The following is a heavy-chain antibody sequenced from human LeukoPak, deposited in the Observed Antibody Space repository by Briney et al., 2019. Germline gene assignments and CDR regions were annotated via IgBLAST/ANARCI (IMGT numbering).Heavy chain of an antibody. Sequence: SQTLSLTCAISGDGVSSNSATWNRIRQSPSRALEWLGRTYYKSKWYNDYAVSVKSRITINSDTSKNQFSLQLNSGTPNDTAXXXXXXXXXXWSPRDAFDIWGQGTMVTVSS. V-gene: IGHV6-1*01. D-gene: IGHD1-26*01. CDR2: TYYKSKWYN. J-gene: IGHJ3*02. CDR1: GDGVSSNSAT. CDR3: XXXXXXWSPRDAFDI.